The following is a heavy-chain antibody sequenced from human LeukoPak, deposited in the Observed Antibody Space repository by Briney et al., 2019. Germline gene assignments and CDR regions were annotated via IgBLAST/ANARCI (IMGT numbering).Heavy chain of an antibody. CDR3: ARAVAGTEGWFNS. D-gene: IGHD1-1*01. CDR1: GGSFSGYY. J-gene: IGHJ5*01. CDR2: INHSGST. V-gene: IGHV4-34*01. Sequence: SETLSLTCAVYGGSFSGYYWSWIRQPPGKGLEWIGEINHSGSTNYNPSLKSRVTISVDTSKNQFSLQLNSVTPEDTAVYYCARAVAGTEGWFNSWGQGTLVTVSS.